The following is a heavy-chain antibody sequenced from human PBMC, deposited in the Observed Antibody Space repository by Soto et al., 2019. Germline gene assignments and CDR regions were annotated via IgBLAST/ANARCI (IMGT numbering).Heavy chain of an antibody. CDR2: IYYSGST. Sequence: QVQLQESGPGLVKPSETLSLTCTVSGGSVSSGSYYWSWIRQPPGKGLEWIGYIYYSGSTNYNPPHQSLFNLSVDPPKNPSSLKLGFVTAADAAVFFWSRELGGGGDYWGQGTLVTVSS. CDR3: SRELGGGGDY. V-gene: IGHV4-61*01. J-gene: IGHJ4*02. CDR1: GGSVSSGSYY. D-gene: IGHD3-16*01.